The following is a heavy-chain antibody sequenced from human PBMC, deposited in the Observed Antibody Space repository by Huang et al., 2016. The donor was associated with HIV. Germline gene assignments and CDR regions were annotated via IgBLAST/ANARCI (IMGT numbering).Heavy chain of an antibody. CDR1: GYTFTNYV. Sequence: QVQLVQSGAEVRKPGASVKVSCKASGYTFTNYVIHWVRQAPGQKLEWMGWINAGSGKIKDSQKFQGRVTLTRDTTASTAYMELSSLVSEDTAVYYCARDLRLYYMDVWGKGTTITVSS. CDR2: INAGSGKI. CDR3: ARDLRLYYMDV. V-gene: IGHV1-3*01. J-gene: IGHJ6*03.